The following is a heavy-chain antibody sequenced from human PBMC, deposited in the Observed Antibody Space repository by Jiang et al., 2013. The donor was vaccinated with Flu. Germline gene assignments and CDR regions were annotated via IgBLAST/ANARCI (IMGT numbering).Heavy chain of an antibody. Sequence: GAEVKKPGASVKVSCKASGYTFNSYTMHWVRQAPGQRPEWMGWINVANGKIEYSQKFQGRVTITRDTSASTAYMELSSLRSEDTAVYYCVRGLEYWGQGTLVTVSS. CDR3: VRGLEY. V-gene: IGHV1-3*01. CDR1: GYTFNSYT. CDR2: INVANGKI. J-gene: IGHJ4*02.